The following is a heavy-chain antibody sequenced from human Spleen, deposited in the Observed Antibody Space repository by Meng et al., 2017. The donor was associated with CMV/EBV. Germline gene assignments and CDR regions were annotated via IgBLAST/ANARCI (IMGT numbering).Heavy chain of an antibody. V-gene: IGHV3-11*01. CDR1: GFSFSDYY. Sequence: GESLKISCAASGFSFSDYYMSWIRQAPGKGLEWVSYITSSGKNIYDADSVKGRFTISRDNSRNTLFLQMNSLRAEDTAVYYCARDMSVGYCSSTSCYSGGFDYWGQGTLVTVSS. CDR3: ARDMSVGYCSSTSCYSGGFDY. J-gene: IGHJ4*02. D-gene: IGHD2-2*01. CDR2: ITSSGKNI.